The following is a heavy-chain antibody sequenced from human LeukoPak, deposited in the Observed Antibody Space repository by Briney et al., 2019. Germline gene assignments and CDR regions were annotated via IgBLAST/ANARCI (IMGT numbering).Heavy chain of an antibody. CDR3: ARDRSGSYPNWFDP. J-gene: IGHJ5*02. CDR2: ITGNGANT. V-gene: IGHV3-23*01. D-gene: IGHD3-10*01. Sequence: GGSLRLSCAASGFTFSTYAMNWVRQAPGKGLEWVSAITGNGANTFYADSVKGRFTISRDNSKNTMYLQMNSLRAEDTALYYCARDRSGSYPNWFDPWGQGTLVTVSS. CDR1: GFTFSTYA.